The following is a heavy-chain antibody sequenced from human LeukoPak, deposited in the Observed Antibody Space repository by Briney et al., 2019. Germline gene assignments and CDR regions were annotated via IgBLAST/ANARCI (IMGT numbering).Heavy chain of an antibody. CDR1: GFTFSSYG. V-gene: IGHV3-30*18. Sequence: GGSLRLSCAASGFTFSSYGMHWVRQAPGKGLEWVAVISYDGSNKYYADSVKGRFTISRDNSKNTLYLQMNSLRAEDTAVYYCAKDPNPSYDSSGYYYNDAFDIWGQGTMVTVSS. D-gene: IGHD3-22*01. CDR2: ISYDGSNK. CDR3: AKDPNPSYDSSGYYYNDAFDI. J-gene: IGHJ3*02.